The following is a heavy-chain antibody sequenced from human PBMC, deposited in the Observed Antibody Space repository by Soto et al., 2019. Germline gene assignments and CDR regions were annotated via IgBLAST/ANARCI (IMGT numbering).Heavy chain of an antibody. J-gene: IGHJ6*02. D-gene: IGHD5-12*01. V-gene: IGHV3-23*01. Sequence: EVQLLESGGGLVQPGGSLRLSCAASGFTFSSYAMSWVRQAPGKGLEWVSAISGSGGSTYYADSVKGRFTISRDNSKNTLYLQMNSLRAEDTAVYYCAKRKHSGYDFYLGARPPYGMDVWGQGTTVTVSS. CDR2: ISGSGGST. CDR1: GFTFSSYA. CDR3: AKRKHSGYDFYLGARPPYGMDV.